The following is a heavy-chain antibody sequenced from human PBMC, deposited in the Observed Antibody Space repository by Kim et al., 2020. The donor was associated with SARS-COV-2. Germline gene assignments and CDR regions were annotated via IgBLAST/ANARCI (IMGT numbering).Heavy chain of an antibody. CDR2: ITPKFGSP. J-gene: IGHJ3*01. CDR3: ARPFEERATITDAFHF. CDR1: GGSFTDYA. Sequence: SVKVSCKVSGGSFTDYAISWLRQVPGQGPEWMGGITPKFGSPIRALKFRGRLTITTDDFTNTAYMELISLTSDDTAIYFCARPFEERATITDAFHFWGQGTLVTVSS. V-gene: IGHV1-69*05. D-gene: IGHD5-12*01.